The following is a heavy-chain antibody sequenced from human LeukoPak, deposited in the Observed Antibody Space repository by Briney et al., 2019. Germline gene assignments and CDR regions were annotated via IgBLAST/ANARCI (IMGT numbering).Heavy chain of an antibody. J-gene: IGHJ6*02. CDR1: GYTFTGYC. CDR2: INPNSGGT. V-gene: IGHV1-2*02. D-gene: IGHD5-18*01. Sequence: ASVKVSCKASGYTFTGYCMHWVRQAPGQGLEWMGWINPNSGGTNYAQKFQGRVTMTRDTSISTAYMELSRLRSDDTAVYYCARVAMDTAYYYYYGMDVWGQGTTVTVSS. CDR3: ARVAMDTAYYYYYGMDV.